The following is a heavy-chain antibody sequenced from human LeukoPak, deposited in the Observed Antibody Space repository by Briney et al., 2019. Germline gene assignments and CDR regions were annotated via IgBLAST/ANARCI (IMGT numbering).Heavy chain of an antibody. J-gene: IGHJ4*02. CDR3: ARVWSWYCGGDCLVDW. CDR1: GYSFTDYY. V-gene: IGHV1-2*02. Sequence: ASVKVSCKAAGYSFTDYYMHWVRQAPGQGLEWMGWINAKSGDTKYAQKFQDRVTMTRDTSISTAYLELSRLRSDDTAIYFCARVWSWYCGGDCLVDWWGQGTLVTVSS. CDR2: INAKSGDT. D-gene: IGHD2-21*02.